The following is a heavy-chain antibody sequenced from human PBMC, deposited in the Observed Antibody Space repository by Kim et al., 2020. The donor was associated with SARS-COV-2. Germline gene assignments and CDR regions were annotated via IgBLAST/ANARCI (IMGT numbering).Heavy chain of an antibody. V-gene: IGHV4-31*02. CDR3: ARSSVVVPAAIFGY. Sequence: TPSLKSRVTISVDTSKNQSSRKLSSVTAADTAVYYCARSSVVVPAAIFGYWGQGTLVTVSS. D-gene: IGHD2-2*01. J-gene: IGHJ4*02.